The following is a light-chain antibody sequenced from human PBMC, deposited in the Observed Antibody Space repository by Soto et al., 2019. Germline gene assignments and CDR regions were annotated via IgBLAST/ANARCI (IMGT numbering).Light chain of an antibody. CDR1: SGAVTSGNY. CDR3: LLYYGGQLGV. V-gene: IGLV7-43*01. J-gene: IGLJ2*01. Sequence: QTVVTQEPSLTVSPGGTVTLTCAPSSGAVTSGNYPNWFQQKPGQAPRALIYSTNHKYSWTPARFSGSLLGGKAALTLSGVPPEDEADYYCLLYYGGQLGVFGGGTKLTVL. CDR2: STN.